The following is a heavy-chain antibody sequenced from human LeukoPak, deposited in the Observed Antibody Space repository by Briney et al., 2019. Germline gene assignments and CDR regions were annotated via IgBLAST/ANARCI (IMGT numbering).Heavy chain of an antibody. CDR3: ARHIQVVVDATVYYYGMDV. J-gene: IGHJ6*02. CDR2: ISYSGST. Sequence: PSQTLSLTCTVSGGSISSGGYYWSWIRQPPGKGLEWIGYISYSGSTNYNPSLKSRLTISVDTSKNQFSLRLSSVTAADTAVYYCARHIQVVVDATVYYYGMDVWGQGTTVTVSS. D-gene: IGHD2-15*01. CDR1: GGSISSGGYY. V-gene: IGHV4-30-4*08.